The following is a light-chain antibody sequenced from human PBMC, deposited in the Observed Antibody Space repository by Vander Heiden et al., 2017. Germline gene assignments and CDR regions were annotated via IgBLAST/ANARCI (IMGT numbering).Light chain of an antibody. J-gene: IGKJ2*01. CDR1: QSVDSN. CDR2: GAS. Sequence: EIVMTQSPATLSVSPGERVTLSCRASQSVDSNLAWYQQKPGQAPRLLSSGASSRATGIPARFSGSGSGTEFTLTISSLQSEDFAVYYCQQYNNGPPYTFGQGTKLEI. CDR3: QQYNNGPPYT. V-gene: IGKV3-15*01.